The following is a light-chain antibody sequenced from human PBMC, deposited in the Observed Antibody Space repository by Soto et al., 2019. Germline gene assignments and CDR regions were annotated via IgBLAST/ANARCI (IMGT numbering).Light chain of an antibody. CDR3: QQYNSYSA. J-gene: IGKJ1*01. CDR1: QSISSW. CDR2: KAS. V-gene: IGKV1-5*03. Sequence: DIQMTHSPSTLSASLGDRVSIPCRASQSISSWLAWYQQKPGKAPKLLIYKASSLESGVPSRFSGSGSGTEFTLTISSLQPDDFATYYCQQYNSYSAFGQGTKVDIK.